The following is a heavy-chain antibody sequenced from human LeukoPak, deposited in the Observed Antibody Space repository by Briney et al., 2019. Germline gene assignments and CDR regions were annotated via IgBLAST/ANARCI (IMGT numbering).Heavy chain of an antibody. V-gene: IGHV4-34*01. CDR2: INHSGST. Sequence: SETLSLTCAVYGGSFSGYYWSWIRQPPGKGLERIGEINHSGSTNYNPSLKSRVTISVDTSKNQFSLKLSSVTAADTAVYYCARRSIAARGWFDPWGQGTLVTVSS. D-gene: IGHD6-6*01. CDR1: GGSFSGYY. CDR3: ARRSIAARGWFDP. J-gene: IGHJ5*02.